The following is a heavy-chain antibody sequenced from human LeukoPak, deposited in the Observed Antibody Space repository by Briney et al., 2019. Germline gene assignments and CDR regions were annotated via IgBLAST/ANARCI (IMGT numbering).Heavy chain of an antibody. J-gene: IGHJ5*02. CDR3: ARDPRDNWFGP. CDR1: EYKFTGYY. CDR2: INPNNGGT. V-gene: IGHV1-2*02. Sequence: SVKVSCKASEYKFTGYYIHWVRQAPGQGLEWMGWINPNNGGTNYTQKFQGRVTMTRDTSISTAYMELSSLRSDDTAVYYCARDPRDNWFGPWGQGTLVTVSS.